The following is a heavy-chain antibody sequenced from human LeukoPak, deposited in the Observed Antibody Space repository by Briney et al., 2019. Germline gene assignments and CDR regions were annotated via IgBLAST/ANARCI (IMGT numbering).Heavy chain of an antibody. CDR2: IYYSGST. D-gene: IGHD2-2*01. V-gene: IGHV4-59*08. J-gene: IGHJ6*03. CDR1: GGSISSYY. Sequence: SETLSFTCTVSGGSISSYYWSWIRQPPGKGLEWIGYIYYSGSTNYNPSLKSRVTMSVDTSKNQFSLKLTSVTAADTAVYYCARSSTTDPNHYYYYYMDVWGKGTTVTVSS. CDR3: ARSSTTDPNHYYYYYMDV.